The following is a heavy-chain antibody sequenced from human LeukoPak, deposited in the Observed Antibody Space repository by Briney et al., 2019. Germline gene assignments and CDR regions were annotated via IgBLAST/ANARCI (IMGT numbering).Heavy chain of an antibody. CDR2: IYSGGSR. V-gene: IGHV3-53*01. Sequence: GGSLRLSWAASGFTVRSNYISWVRKAPGKGLEWVSIIYSGGSRFYADSVKGRFTISRDNSKNTLYLQMNSLRAEDTAVYYCARGGSYLSAFDIWGQGTMVTVSS. CDR1: GFTVRSNY. D-gene: IGHD1-26*01. J-gene: IGHJ3*02. CDR3: ARGGSYLSAFDI.